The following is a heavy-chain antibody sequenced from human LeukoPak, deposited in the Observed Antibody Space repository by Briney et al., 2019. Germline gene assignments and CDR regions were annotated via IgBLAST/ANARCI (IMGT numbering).Heavy chain of an antibody. CDR1: GYTLTELS. Sequence: ASVRVSCKVSGYTLTELSMHWVRQAPGKGLEWMGGFDPEDGETIYAQKFQGRVTMTEDTSTDTAYMELSSLRSEDTAVYYCATRGYSSGWYGDYWGQGTQVTVSS. V-gene: IGHV1-24*01. J-gene: IGHJ4*02. CDR2: FDPEDGET. CDR3: ATRGYSSGWYGDY. D-gene: IGHD6-19*01.